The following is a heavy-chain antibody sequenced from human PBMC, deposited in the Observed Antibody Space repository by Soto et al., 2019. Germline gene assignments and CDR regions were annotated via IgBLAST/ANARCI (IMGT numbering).Heavy chain of an antibody. CDR3: ARDLSFGSLDFDY. CDR1: GFTFSSYG. V-gene: IGHV3-33*01. Sequence: GGSLRLSCAASGFTFSSYGMHWVRQAPGKGLEWVADFWADGRSNYYADSVKGRFTISRDNSKNTVFLQMNSLRAEDTAVYYCARDLSFGSLDFDYWGRGTLVTVSS. J-gene: IGHJ4*02. CDR2: FWADGRSN. D-gene: IGHD3-16*01.